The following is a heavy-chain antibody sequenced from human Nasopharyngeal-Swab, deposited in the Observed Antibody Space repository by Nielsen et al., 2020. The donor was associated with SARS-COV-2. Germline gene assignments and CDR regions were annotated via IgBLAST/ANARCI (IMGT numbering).Heavy chain of an antibody. CDR1: GYTFTSYG. V-gene: IGHV1-18*01. CDR3: ARDISDIVVVPAAWDY. J-gene: IGHJ4*01. D-gene: IGHD2-2*01. CDR2: ISAYNGNT. Sequence: ASVKVSCKASGYTFTSYGISWVRQAPGQGLEWMGWISAYNGNTNYAQKLQGRVTMTTDTSTSTAYMELRSLRSDDTAVYYCARDISDIVVVPAAWDYWGHGTLVTVSS.